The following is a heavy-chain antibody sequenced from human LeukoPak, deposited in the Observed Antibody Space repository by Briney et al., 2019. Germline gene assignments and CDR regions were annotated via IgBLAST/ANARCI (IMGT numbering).Heavy chain of an antibody. CDR2: TYVTGTT. D-gene: IGHD4-23*01. CDR1: GXSITDYF. V-gene: IGHV4-4*07. CDR3: ARSGGNSAFDF. J-gene: IGHJ4*02. Sequence: PSETLSLTCSVSGXSITDYFWNWIRQPAGGGREWVGHTYVTGTTNYNPSLKSRVTVSIDTSKSHFSLRLSSVTAADTAVYFCARSGGNSAFDFWGPGIVVTVSS.